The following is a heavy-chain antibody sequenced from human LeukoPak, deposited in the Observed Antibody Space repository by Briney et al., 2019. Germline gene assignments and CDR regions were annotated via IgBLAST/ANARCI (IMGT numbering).Heavy chain of an antibody. CDR1: GFTFSSYA. CDR2: ISGSGGST. V-gene: IGHV3-23*01. J-gene: IGHJ5*02. D-gene: IGHD6-19*01. Sequence: GGSLRLSCAASGFTFSSYAMSWVRQAPGKGLEWVSAISGSGGSTYYADSVKGRFTISRDNSKNTLYLQMNSLRADDTAVYYCAKKPGQRAAGTTENWFDPWGQGALVTVSS. CDR3: AKKPGQRAAGTTENWFDP.